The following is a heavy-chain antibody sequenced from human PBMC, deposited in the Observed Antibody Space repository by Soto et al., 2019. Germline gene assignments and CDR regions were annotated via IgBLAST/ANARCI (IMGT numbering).Heavy chain of an antibody. D-gene: IGHD2-21*01. J-gene: IGHJ5*01. V-gene: IGHV4-59*01. Sequence: AETLSLTCNVSGVTIRGYSWNWIRQPPGKTLGWIGSIYYTGCTNYNPSLKSRVTISVDTSTNHFSLKFNSLTAADTAVYYCASGTLSIIVSPDSLGQRTLVTVSS. CDR2: IYYTGCT. CDR3: ASGTLSIIVSPDS. CDR1: GVTIRGYS.